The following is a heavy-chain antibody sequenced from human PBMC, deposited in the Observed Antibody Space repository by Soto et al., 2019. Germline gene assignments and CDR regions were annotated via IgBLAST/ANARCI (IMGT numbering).Heavy chain of an antibody. CDR2: LYSSGKT. CDR3: ARLILAVNDPDEHWF. J-gene: IGHJ5*01. CDR1: GGSVRTSGYY. Sequence: PSEARSVTCTVSGGSVRTSGYYWAWIRQPPGKGLEWIGSLYSSGKTYRNPSLNSRVTMSDDTSKNQLSLRLSSVTAADTAVYYCARLILAVNDPDEHWF. V-gene: IGHV4-39*01. D-gene: IGHD1-1*01.